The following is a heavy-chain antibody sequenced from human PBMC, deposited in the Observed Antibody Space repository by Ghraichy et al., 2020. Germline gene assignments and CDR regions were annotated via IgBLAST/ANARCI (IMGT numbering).Heavy chain of an antibody. CDR2: IKQDGSEK. J-gene: IGHJ4*02. V-gene: IGHV3-7*01. CDR3: ARDSLGYYGSGSYC. Sequence: GGSLRLSCAASGFTFSSYWMSWVRQAPGKGLEWVANIKQDGSEKYYVDSVKGRFTISRDNAKNSLYLQMNSLRAEDTAVYYCARDSLGYYGSGSYCWGQGTLVTVSS. D-gene: IGHD3-10*01. CDR1: GFTFSSYW.